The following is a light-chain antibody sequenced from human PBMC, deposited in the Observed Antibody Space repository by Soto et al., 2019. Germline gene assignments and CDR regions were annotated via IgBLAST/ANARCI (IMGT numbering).Light chain of an antibody. CDR1: RSISSW. J-gene: IGKJ4*01. V-gene: IGKV1-5*01. CDR2: DAS. CDR3: QQYNSYSIT. Sequence: DIQMPPSLSTLSASVVYIVPITCRASRSISSWLAWYQQKPGKAPKILIYDASSLESGVPSRFSGSGSGKEFTLTISSLQHDDFENYYCQQYNSYSITGGGGTTVDLK.